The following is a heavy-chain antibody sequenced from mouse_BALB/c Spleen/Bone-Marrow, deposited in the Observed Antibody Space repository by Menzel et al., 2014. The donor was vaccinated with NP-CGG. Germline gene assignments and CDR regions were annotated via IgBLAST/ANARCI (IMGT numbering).Heavy chain of an antibody. CDR3: ARNGDCYGSSLYYYVMDY. Sequence: VQGVESGPGLVAPSQSLSITCTVSGFSLTSYGIHWVRQPPGKGLEWLVELWSDGNTNYNSALTSRLSISKDIPNGQVFLKMNIHQTDDTAMYYCARNGDCYGSSLYYYVMDYWGQGTSVTVSA. V-gene: IGHV2-6*02. CDR2: LWSDGNT. J-gene: IGHJ4*01. D-gene: IGHD1-1*01. CDR1: GFSLTSYG.